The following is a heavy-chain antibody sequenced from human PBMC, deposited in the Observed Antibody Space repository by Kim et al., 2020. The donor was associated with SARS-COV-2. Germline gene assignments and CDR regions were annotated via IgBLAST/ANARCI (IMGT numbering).Heavy chain of an antibody. J-gene: IGHJ4*02. CDR2: GK. CDR3: ARDNRALFAY. V-gene: IGHV3-7*03. Sequence: GKYYVDFVKGRFTISRDNAKNSLYLQLNSLRAEDTAVYYCARDNRALFAYWGQGTLVTVSS.